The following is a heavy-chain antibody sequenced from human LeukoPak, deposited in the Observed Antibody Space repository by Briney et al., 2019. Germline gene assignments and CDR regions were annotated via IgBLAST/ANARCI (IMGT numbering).Heavy chain of an antibody. V-gene: IGHV3-21*01. CDR1: GFTFSSYS. CDR2: ISSSSSYI. D-gene: IGHD5-18*01. Sequence: GGSLRLSCAASGFTFSSYSMNWVRQAPGKGLEWVSSISSSSSYIYYADSVKGRFTISRDNAKNSLYLQMNSLRAEDTAVYYCAKDRYSYGDYYFDYWGQGTLVTVSS. CDR3: AKDRYSYGDYYFDY. J-gene: IGHJ4*02.